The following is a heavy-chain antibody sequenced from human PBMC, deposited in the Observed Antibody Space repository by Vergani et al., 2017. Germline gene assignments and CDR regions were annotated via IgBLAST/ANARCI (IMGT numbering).Heavy chain of an antibody. J-gene: IGHJ4*02. V-gene: IGHV3-30*02. CDR2: IRYDGSNK. Sequence: QVQLVESGGGVVQPGGSLRLSCAASGFTFSSYGMHWVRQAPGKGLEWVAFIRYDGSNKYYADSVKGRFTISRDNSKNTLYLQMNSLRAEDTAVYYCAKDLEGGYCGGDCHLENYWSQGTLVTVSS. D-gene: IGHD2-21*02. CDR1: GFTFSSYG. CDR3: AKDLEGGYCGGDCHLENY.